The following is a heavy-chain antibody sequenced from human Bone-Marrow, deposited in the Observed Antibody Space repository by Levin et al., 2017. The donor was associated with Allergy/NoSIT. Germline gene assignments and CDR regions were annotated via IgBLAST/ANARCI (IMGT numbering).Heavy chain of an antibody. V-gene: IGHV1-18*01. D-gene: IGHD5-18*01. Sequence: PEASVKVSCKASGYTFTSYGISWVRQAPGQGLEWMGWISAYNGNTNYAQKLQGRVTMTTDTSTSTAYMELRSLRSDDTAVYYCAREVVGDTAMVGYYYGMDVWGQGTTVTVSS. CDR1: GYTFTSYG. J-gene: IGHJ6*02. CDR2: ISAYNGNT. CDR3: AREVVGDTAMVGYYYGMDV.